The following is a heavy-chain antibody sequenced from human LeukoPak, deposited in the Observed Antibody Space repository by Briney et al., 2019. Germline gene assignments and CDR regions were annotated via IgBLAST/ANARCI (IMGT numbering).Heavy chain of an antibody. J-gene: IGHJ4*02. CDR3: ARGKYSSSSGDY. CDR1: GFTFSTSA. CDR2: ISESGGSI. Sequence: GGSLRLSCVVSGFTFSTSAMSWVRQAPGKGLEWVSGISESGGSIYYADSVKGRFTISRDNAKNSLYLQMNSLRAEDTAVYYCARGKYSSSSGDYWGQGTLVTVSS. D-gene: IGHD6-6*01. V-gene: IGHV3-23*01.